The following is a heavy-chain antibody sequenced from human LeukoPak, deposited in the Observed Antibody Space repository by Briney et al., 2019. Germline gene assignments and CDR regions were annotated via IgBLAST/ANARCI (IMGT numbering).Heavy chain of an antibody. V-gene: IGHV6-1*01. D-gene: IGHD4-11*01. J-gene: IGHJ6*02. Sequence: SQSLSLTCAISGDSVSTNSATWTWLRQSPSRGLEWLGRTYYRSKWYNDYAVSMKSRITINPDTSKNQFSLQLNSVTPEDTAVYYCARDAYSNYWQRSHYGMDVWGQGTTVTVSS. CDR1: GDSVSTNSAT. CDR2: TYYRSKWYN. CDR3: ARDAYSNYWQRSHYGMDV.